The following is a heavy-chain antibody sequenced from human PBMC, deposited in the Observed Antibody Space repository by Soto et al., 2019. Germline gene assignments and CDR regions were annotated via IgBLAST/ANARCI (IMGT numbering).Heavy chain of an antibody. V-gene: IGHV3-74*01. CDR3: AKDSWYFDL. CDR1: GFVFTNFW. J-gene: IGHJ4*02. D-gene: IGHD6-13*01. CDR2: IDTSGHST. Sequence: VGSLRLSCEASGFVFTNFWMHWVRHVPGKGLVWVARIDTSGHSTNYAESVKGRFTISRDNAKNTVSLQMNSLRVEDTGVYYCAKDSWYFDLWSQGSQVTVSS.